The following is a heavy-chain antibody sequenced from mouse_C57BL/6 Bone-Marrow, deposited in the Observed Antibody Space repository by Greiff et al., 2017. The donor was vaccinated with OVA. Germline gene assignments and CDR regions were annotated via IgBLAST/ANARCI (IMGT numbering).Heavy chain of an antibody. V-gene: IGHV2-6-1*01. Sequence: VKLMESGPGLVAPSQSLSITCTASGFSLTSYGVHWVRQPPGKGLEWLVVIWSDGSTTYNSALKSRPSISKDNSKTQVFLKMNSRQTEDTAMYYCARQGGYDGYFDVWGKGTTVTVSS. D-gene: IGHD2-2*01. CDR2: IWSDGST. CDR3: ARQGGYDGYFDV. CDR1: GFSLTSYG. J-gene: IGHJ1*03.